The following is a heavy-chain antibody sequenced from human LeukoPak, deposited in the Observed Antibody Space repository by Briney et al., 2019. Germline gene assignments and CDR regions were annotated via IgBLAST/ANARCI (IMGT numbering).Heavy chain of an antibody. CDR1: GGSISGYH. D-gene: IGHD2-15*01. CDR3: ARKTYCSGGRCYGENWFDP. J-gene: IGHJ5*02. CDR2: IYYTGNA. Sequence: SETLSLTCTVTGGSISGYHWNWIRQSPGKGLEWIANIYYTGNADYNPSLKSRVTISVDTSKNEISLILSSVTAADTAVYYCARKTYCSGGRCYGENWFDPWGQGTLVTVSS. V-gene: IGHV4-59*08.